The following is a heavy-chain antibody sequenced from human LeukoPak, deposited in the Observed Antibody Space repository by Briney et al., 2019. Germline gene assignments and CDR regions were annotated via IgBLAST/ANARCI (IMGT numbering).Heavy chain of an antibody. CDR2: TYYRSKWYN. D-gene: IGHD3-3*01. CDR3: ANLWRVIIEGGATPPAN. V-gene: IGHV6-1*01. CDR1: GDSVSSNSAA. Sequence: SQTLSLTCAISGDSVSSNSAAWNWIRQSPSRGLEWLGRTYYRSKWYNDYAVSVKSRITINPDTSKNQFSLQLNSVTPEDTAVYYCANLWRVIIEGGATPPANWGPGILVNVYS. J-gene: IGHJ4*02.